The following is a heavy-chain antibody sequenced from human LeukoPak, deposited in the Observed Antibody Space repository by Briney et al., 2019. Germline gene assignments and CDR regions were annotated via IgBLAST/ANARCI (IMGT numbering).Heavy chain of an antibody. CDR3: ARDVNSGSSFYFDY. CDR2: ISTSSSYI. V-gene: IGHV3-21*01. D-gene: IGHD1-26*01. J-gene: IGHJ4*02. Sequence: NSGGSLRLSCAASGFTFSSYSMNWVRQAPGKGLEWVSSISTSSSYIYYADSLKGRFTISRDNARNSLYLQMNSLGAEDTAVYYCARDVNSGSSFYFDYWGQGTLVTVSS. CDR1: GFTFSSYS.